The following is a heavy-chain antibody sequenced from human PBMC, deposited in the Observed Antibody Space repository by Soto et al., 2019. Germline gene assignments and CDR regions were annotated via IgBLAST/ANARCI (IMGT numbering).Heavy chain of an antibody. CDR1: GGTFSSYA. Sequence: QVQLVQSGAEVKTPGSSVKVSCKASGGTFSSYAISWVRQAPGQGLEWMGGIIPIFGTANYAQKFQGRVTITADESTSTAYMELISLRSEDTAVYYCARAGGGYSSCWWAVRENWFDPWGQGTLVTVSS. CDR2: IIPIFGTA. J-gene: IGHJ5*02. D-gene: IGHD6-13*01. V-gene: IGHV1-69*01. CDR3: ARAGGGYSSCWWAVRENWFDP.